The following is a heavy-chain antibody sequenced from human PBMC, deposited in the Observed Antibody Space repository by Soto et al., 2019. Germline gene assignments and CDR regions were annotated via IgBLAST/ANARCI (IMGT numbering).Heavy chain of an antibody. V-gene: IGHV3-30*18. CDR1: GFTFSSYG. J-gene: IGHJ4*02. Sequence: QVQLVESGGGVVQPGRSLRLSCAASGFTFSSYGMHWVRQAPGKGLEWVAVISYDGSNKYYADSVKGRFTISRDNSKNTLYLQMNSVRAEDTAVYYCAEDLWFGEANTNFDYWGQGTLVTVSS. D-gene: IGHD3-10*01. CDR3: AEDLWFGEANTNFDY. CDR2: ISYDGSNK.